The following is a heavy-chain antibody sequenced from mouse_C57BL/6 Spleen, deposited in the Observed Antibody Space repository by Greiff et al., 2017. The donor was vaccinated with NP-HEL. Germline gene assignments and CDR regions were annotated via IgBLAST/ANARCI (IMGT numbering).Heavy chain of an antibody. D-gene: IGHD1-1*01. CDR3: ARTYDYGSSCFAY. Sequence: VQLKRSGPELVKPGASVKISCKASGYTFTDYYMNWVKQSHGKSLEWIGDINPNNGGTSYNQKFKGKATLTVDKSSSTAYMELRSLTSEDSAVYYCARTYDYGSSCFAYWGQGTLVTVSA. V-gene: IGHV1-26*01. J-gene: IGHJ3*01. CDR2: INPNNGGT. CDR1: GYTFTDYY.